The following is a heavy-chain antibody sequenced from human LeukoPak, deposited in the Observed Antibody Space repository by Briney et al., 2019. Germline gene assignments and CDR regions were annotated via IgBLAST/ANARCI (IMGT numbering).Heavy chain of an antibody. CDR3: VRVPY. J-gene: IGHJ4*02. Sequence: GGSLRLSCAASGFTFSDYYIHWVRQAPGKGLVWVSRINSDGTGTTYADFVKGRFTISRDNAKNTLFLQMNSLRAEDTAVYYCVRVPYWGQGTLVTVSS. CDR1: GFTFSDYY. V-gene: IGHV3-74*01. CDR2: INSDGTGT.